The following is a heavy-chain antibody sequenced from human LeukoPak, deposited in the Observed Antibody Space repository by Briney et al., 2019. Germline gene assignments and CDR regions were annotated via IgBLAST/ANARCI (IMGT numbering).Heavy chain of an antibody. CDR2: IYDSETT. CDR3: ARGLTIFGVVLVGNWFDP. D-gene: IGHD3-3*01. J-gene: IGHJ5*02. CDR1: GGSISSGGYY. V-gene: IGHV4-31*03. Sequence: PSETLSLTCTVSGGSISSGGYYWSWIRQHPGKGLERFGYIYDSETTYDNPYLKSRVTISADTSKNQFSLKLSTVTAADTAVYYCARGLTIFGVVLVGNWFDPWGQGTLVTVSS.